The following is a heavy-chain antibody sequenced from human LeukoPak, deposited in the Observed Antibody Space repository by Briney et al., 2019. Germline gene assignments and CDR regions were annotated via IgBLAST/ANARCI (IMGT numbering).Heavy chain of an antibody. V-gene: IGHV3-7*01. J-gene: IGHJ6*03. D-gene: IGHD3/OR15-3a*01. CDR2: IKQDGNEK. CDR3: ARDTLWDWNYYYYYMDV. Sequence: GGSLRLSCAASGFTFSSYWISWVRQAPGKGLEWVANIKQDGNEKYYVDSVKGRFTISRDNAKNSLYLQMNSLRAEDTAVYYCARDTLWDWNYYYYYMDVWGKGTTVTVSS. CDR1: GFTFSSYW.